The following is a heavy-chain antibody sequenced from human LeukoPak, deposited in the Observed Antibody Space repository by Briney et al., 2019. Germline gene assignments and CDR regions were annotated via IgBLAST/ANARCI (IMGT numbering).Heavy chain of an antibody. CDR2: IYYSGST. J-gene: IGHJ4*02. V-gene: IGHV4-59*01. CDR1: GGSISSYY. D-gene: IGHD3-22*01. CDR3: ARVEGYDSSGSLYYFDY. Sequence: TSETLSLTCTVSGGSISSYYWSWIRQPPGKGLEWIGYIYYSGSTNYNPSLKSRVTISVDTSKNQFSLKLSSVTAADTAVYYCARVEGYDSSGSLYYFDYWGQGTLVTVSS.